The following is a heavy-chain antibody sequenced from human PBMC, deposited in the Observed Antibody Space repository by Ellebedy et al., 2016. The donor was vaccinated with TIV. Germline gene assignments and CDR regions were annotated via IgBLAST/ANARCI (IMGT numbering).Heavy chain of an antibody. CDR2: IYTGGGT. CDR1: GGSISSYY. D-gene: IGHD1-1*01. V-gene: IGHV4-4*07. CDR3: AKSGTTGSYYYYMDV. J-gene: IGHJ6*03. Sequence: SETLSLTXSVSGGSISSYYWAWIRQSAGKGLEWIGRIYTGGGTNYNPSLQSRVTISVDPSKNQFSVTLNSVTAADTAVYYCAKSGTTGSYYYYMDVWGKGTTVTVSS.